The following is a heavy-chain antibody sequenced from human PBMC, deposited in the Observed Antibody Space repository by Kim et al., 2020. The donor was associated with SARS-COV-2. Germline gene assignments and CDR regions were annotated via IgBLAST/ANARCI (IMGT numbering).Heavy chain of an antibody. CDR2: IKSKTDGGTT. Sequence: GGSLRLSCAASGFTFSNAWMSWVRQAPGKGLEWVGRIKSKTDGGTTDYAAPVKGRFTISRDDSKNTLYLQMNSLKTEDTAVYYCTTGFPPLTMVQGQIAPTDYWGQGTLVTVSS. V-gene: IGHV3-15*01. CDR3: TTGFPPLTMVQGQIAPTDY. CDR1: GFTFSNAW. D-gene: IGHD3-10*01. J-gene: IGHJ4*02.